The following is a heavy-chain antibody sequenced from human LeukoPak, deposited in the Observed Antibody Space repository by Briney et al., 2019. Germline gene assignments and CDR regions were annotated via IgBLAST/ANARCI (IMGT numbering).Heavy chain of an antibody. J-gene: IGHJ4*02. D-gene: IGHD4-17*01. V-gene: IGHV3-23*01. CDR1: GFTFSDYA. CDR3: AKDIGDYGDYPDF. CDR2: ISSSGGSA. Sequence: GGSLRLSCAASGFTFSDYAMTWARQAPGKGLGGVSTISSSGGSAHSADSVKGRFTISRDNSKNTLYLHMNSLRAGDTAVFFCAKDIGDYGDYPDFWGQGTLVTVSS.